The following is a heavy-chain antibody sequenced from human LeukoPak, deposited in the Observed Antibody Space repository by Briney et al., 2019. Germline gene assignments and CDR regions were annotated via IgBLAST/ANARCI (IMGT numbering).Heavy chain of an antibody. CDR1: GGTFSSYA. J-gene: IGHJ4*02. V-gene: IGHV1-69*13. CDR2: IIPIFGTA. D-gene: IGHD6-13*01. CDR3: AREGVAYSSSWSNPWDY. Sequence: ASVNVSCKASGGTFSSYAISWVRQAPGQGLEWMGGIIPIFGTANYAQKFQGRVTITADESTSTAYMELSSLRSEDTAVYYCAREGVAYSSSWSNPWDYWGQGTLVTVSS.